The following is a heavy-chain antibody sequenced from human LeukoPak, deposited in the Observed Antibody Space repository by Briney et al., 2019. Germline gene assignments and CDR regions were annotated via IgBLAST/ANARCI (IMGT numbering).Heavy chain of an antibody. Sequence: PGGSLRLSCAASGFTFSSYSMNWVRQAPGKGLEWVSSISSSSSYIYYADSVKGRFTISRDNSKNTLYLQMNNLRAEDTAVYYCATHYYDSSGYYYDHAFDIWGQGTMVTVSS. J-gene: IGHJ3*02. CDR2: ISSSSSYI. V-gene: IGHV3-21*04. D-gene: IGHD3-22*01. CDR3: ATHYYDSSGYYYDHAFDI. CDR1: GFTFSSYS.